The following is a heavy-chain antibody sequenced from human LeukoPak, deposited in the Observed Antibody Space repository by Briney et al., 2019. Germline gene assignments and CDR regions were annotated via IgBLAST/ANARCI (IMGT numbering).Heavy chain of an antibody. CDR1: GGSISSGGFY. J-gene: IGHJ4*02. CDR2: IHHSGDT. V-gene: IGHV4-30-2*01. CDR3: ARLIAADPQLDY. Sequence: PSETLSLTCTVSGGSISSGGFYWSWIRQPPGKGLEWIGYIHHSGDTYQNPSLKSRVIVSSDRSKNEFYLKLSSVTAADTAVYYCARLIAADPQLDYWGQGTLVTVSS. D-gene: IGHD6-13*01.